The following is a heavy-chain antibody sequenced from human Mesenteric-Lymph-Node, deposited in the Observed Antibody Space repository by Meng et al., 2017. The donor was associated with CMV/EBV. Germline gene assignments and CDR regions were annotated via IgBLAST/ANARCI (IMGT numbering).Heavy chain of an antibody. V-gene: IGHV3-72*01. D-gene: IGHD2-2*01. CDR2: AKNKANSYTT. CDR3: ARGYCDTTRCSVYFYYGMDV. J-gene: IGHJ6*02. Sequence: GESLKISCAASGFTFSDHYMDWVRQAPGKGLEWVGRAKNKANSYTTEYAASVKGRFTISRDDSKNSLYLQMNSLKTEDTAVYYCARGYCDTTRCSVYFYYGMDVWGQGTTVTVSS. CDR1: GFTFSDHY.